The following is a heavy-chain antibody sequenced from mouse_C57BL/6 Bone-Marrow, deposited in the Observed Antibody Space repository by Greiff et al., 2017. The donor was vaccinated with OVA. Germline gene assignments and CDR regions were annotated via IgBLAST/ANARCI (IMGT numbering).Heavy chain of an antibody. CDR3: VYSNYRYFDV. CDR1: GYTFTSYG. D-gene: IGHD2-5*01. J-gene: IGHJ1*03. Sequence: QVQLQQSGAELARSGASVKLSCKASGYTFTSYGISWVKQRTGQGLEWIGEIYPRSGNTYYNEKFKGKATLTADNSSSTAYMELRSLTSEDSAVYFCVYSNYRYFDVWGTGTTVTVSS. V-gene: IGHV1-81*01. CDR2: IYPRSGNT.